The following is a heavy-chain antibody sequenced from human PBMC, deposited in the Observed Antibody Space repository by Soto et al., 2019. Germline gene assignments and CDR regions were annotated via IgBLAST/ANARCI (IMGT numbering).Heavy chain of an antibody. D-gene: IGHD2-2*01. Sequence: GASLKISCKCSGYSLTSYWISWVRQMPGKGLEWMGRIDPSDSYTNYSPSFQGHVTISADKSISTAYLQWSSLKASDTAMYYCARRDCSSTSCYSYGSYYYYYGMDVWGQGTTVTVSS. CDR3: ARRDCSSTSCYSYGSYYYYYGMDV. V-gene: IGHV5-10-1*01. J-gene: IGHJ6*02. CDR1: GYSLTSYW. CDR2: IDPSDSYT.